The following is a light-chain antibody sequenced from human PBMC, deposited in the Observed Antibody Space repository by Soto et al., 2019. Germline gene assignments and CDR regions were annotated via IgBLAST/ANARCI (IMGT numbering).Light chain of an antibody. V-gene: IGKV1-5*01. Sequence: DIQMTQSPSSLSASVGDRVTITCQASQDISNYLNWYQQKPGKAPKLLIYDASSLEGGVPSRFSGSGSATEFTLTISSLQPDDSATYYCQHYNTYSGTFGQGTKVDIK. CDR2: DAS. CDR3: QHYNTYSGT. CDR1: QDISNY. J-gene: IGKJ1*01.